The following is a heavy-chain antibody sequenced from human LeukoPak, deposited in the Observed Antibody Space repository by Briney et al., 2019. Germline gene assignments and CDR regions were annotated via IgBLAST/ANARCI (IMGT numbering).Heavy chain of an antibody. CDR2: IYPGDSDT. V-gene: IGHV5-51*04. Sequence: GESLKISCKGSGYSFTSYWIGWVRQKPGKGLEWMGIIYPGDSDTRYSPSFRGQVTISADKPISTAHLQWSSLKASDTAMYYCAASSSGWYGGVDYWGQGTLVTVSS. CDR3: AASSSGWYGGVDY. D-gene: IGHD6-19*01. CDR1: GYSFTSYW. J-gene: IGHJ4*02.